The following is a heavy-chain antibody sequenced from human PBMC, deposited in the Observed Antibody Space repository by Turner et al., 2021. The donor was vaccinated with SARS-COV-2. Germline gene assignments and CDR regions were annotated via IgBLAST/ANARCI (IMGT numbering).Heavy chain of an antibody. CDR3: AVLEMATITDAFDI. J-gene: IGHJ3*02. V-gene: IGHV1-2*02. CDR2: INPNSGCT. Sequence: QVQLVQSGAEVKKHGASLKFFSKPSGYTLTGYYMHWVRQAPGQGLEWMGWINPNSGCTNYAQKFQGRVTMTRDTSISTAYMELSRLRSDDTAVYYCAVLEMATITDAFDIWGQGTMVTVSS. CDR1: GYTLTGYY. D-gene: IGHD5-12*01.